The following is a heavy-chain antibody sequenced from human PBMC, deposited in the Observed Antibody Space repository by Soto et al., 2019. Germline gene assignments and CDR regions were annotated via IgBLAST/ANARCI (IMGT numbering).Heavy chain of an antibody. J-gene: IGHJ4*02. Sequence: QVQLVESGGGVVQPGRSLRLSCAAYGYTFSSYGMHWVRQAPGKGLEWVAVISYDGSNKYYADSVKGRFTISRDNFKNTLYLQMNSLRAEDTAVYYCAKLITGTTNSYFDYWGQGTLVTVSS. D-gene: IGHD1-20*01. CDR2: ISYDGSNK. CDR3: AKLITGTTNSYFDY. V-gene: IGHV3-30*18. CDR1: GYTFSSYG.